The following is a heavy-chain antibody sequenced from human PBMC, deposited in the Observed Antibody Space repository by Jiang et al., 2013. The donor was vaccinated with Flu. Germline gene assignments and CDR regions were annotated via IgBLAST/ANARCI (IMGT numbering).Heavy chain of an antibody. J-gene: IGHJ6*04. CDR1: GGSISSYY. CDR2: IYHSGST. Sequence: GPGLVKPSETLSLTCTVSGGSISSYYWSWIRQPPGKGLEWIGYIYHSGSTYYNPSLKSRVTISVDTSKNQFSLKLSSVTAADTAVYYCAREYYYDSSDGIGGMDVWGKGTTVTVSS. CDR3: AREYYYDSSDGIGGMDV. V-gene: IGHV4-59*08. D-gene: IGHD3-22*01.